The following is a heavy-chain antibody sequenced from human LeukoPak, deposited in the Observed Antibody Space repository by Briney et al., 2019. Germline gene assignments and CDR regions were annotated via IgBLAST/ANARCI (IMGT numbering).Heavy chain of an antibody. J-gene: IGHJ3*02. CDR3: ARAGIVGAKTLGRRSAFDI. Sequence: GASVKVSCKASGYTFTGYYMHWVRQAPGQGLEWMGWINPNSGGTNYAQKFQGWVTMTRDTSISTAYMELSRLRSDDTAVYYCARAGIVGAKTLGRRSAFDIWGQGTMVTVSS. V-gene: IGHV1-2*04. CDR1: GYTFTGYY. D-gene: IGHD1-26*01. CDR2: INPNSGGT.